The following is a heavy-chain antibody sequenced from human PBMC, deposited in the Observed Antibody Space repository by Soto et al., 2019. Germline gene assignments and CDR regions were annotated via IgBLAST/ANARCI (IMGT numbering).Heavy chain of an antibody. Sequence: GGSLRLSCAASGFTFSSYAMSWVRQAPGKGLEWVSAISGSGGSTYYADSVKGRFTISRDNSKNTLYLQMNSLRAEDTAVYYCAKDGAPVLEWLFSPPSYYFDYWGQGTLVTVSS. CDR3: AKDGAPVLEWLFSPPSYYFDY. V-gene: IGHV3-23*01. J-gene: IGHJ4*02. CDR2: ISGSGGST. CDR1: GFTFSSYA. D-gene: IGHD3-3*01.